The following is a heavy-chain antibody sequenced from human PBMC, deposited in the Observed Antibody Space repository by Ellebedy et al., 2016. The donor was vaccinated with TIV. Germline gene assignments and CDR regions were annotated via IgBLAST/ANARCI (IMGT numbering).Heavy chain of an antibody. CDR3: ARDQVEQQLPSNWFDP. CDR1: GFTVSSNY. CDR2: IYSGGNT. D-gene: IGHD6-13*01. V-gene: IGHV3-66*01. J-gene: IGHJ5*02. Sequence: GESLKISCAASGFTVSSNYMNWVRQAPGKGLEWVSVIYSGGNTYYADSVKGRFTISRDNSKNTLYLQMNSLRAEDTAVYYCARDQVEQQLPSNWFDPWGQGTLVTVSS.